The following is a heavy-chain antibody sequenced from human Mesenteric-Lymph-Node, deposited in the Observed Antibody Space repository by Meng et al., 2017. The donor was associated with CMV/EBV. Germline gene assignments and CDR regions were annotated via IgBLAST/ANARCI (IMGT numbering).Heavy chain of an antibody. CDR2: ISGGAST. CDR3: AKDDGSYYHGNDGFDI. D-gene: IGHD3-10*01. CDR1: GFTFSSYA. Sequence: GESLKISCAASGFTFSSYAMSWVRQAPGKGLEWVSAISGGASTCNADSVKGRFSISRDNSKNTVHLQMNNLRAEDTAVYYCAKDDGSYYHGNDGFDIWGQGTMVTVSS. V-gene: IGHV3-23*01. J-gene: IGHJ3*02.